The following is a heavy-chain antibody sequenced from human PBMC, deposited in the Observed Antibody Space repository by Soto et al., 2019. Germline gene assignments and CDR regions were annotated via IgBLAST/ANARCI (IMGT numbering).Heavy chain of an antibody. V-gene: IGHV4-59*01. Sequence: PSETLSLTCTVSGGSISSYYWSWIRQPPGKGLEWIGYMYYSGSTNYNPSPKSRVNMSVDTSKNQFSLKLTSMTPADTAVYYCASGGWYLDYWGQGTLVTVSS. CDR2: MYYSGST. D-gene: IGHD6-19*01. CDR1: GGSISSYY. J-gene: IGHJ4*02. CDR3: ASGGWYLDY.